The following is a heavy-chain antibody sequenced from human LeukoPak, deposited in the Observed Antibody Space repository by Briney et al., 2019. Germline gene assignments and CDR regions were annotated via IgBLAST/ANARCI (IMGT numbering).Heavy chain of an antibody. CDR2: IKQDGSEK. V-gene: IGHV3-7*01. CDR1: GFRFNTYW. D-gene: IGHD4-11*01. J-gene: IGHJ6*03. CDR3: TRVEETATTAAIIRKYSYYYYYMDV. Sequence: GGSLRLSCAASGFRFNTYWMSWVRQAPGEGLEWVANIKQDGSEKHYVDSVKGRFTISRDNAKNSLYLQMSSLRAEDTAVYYCTRVEETATTAAIIRKYSYYYYYMDVWGKGNTVTVSS.